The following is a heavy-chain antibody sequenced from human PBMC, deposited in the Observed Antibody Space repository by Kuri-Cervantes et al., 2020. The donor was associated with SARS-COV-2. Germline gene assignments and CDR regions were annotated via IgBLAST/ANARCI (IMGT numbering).Heavy chain of an antibody. CDR3: VRGADLLFAPLDH. CDR2: INRDGTTS. V-gene: IGHV3-48*04. Sequence: GESLKISCAASGFTFSSYSMNWVRQAPGKGLEWISDINRDGTTSNYADSVKGRFAISRDNAKKSLYLEVKSLRAEDTAMYFCVRGADLLFAPLDHWGQGTLVTVSS. D-gene: IGHD3-10*01. CDR1: GFTFSSYS. J-gene: IGHJ4*02.